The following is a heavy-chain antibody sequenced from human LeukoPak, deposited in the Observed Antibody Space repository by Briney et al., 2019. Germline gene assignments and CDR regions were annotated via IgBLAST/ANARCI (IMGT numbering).Heavy chain of an antibody. CDR1: GFTFSSYD. CDR3: IRGGIQVSGIDAFDI. CDR2: IGIAGDT. J-gene: IGHJ3*02. Sequence: PGRSLRLSCAASGFTFSSYDMPWVRQAPGRGLEWVSAIGIAGDTYYPDSVKGRFTISRENAKNSMYLQMNSLKDGDTAVYYCIRGGIQVSGIDAFDIWGQGTMVTVSS. D-gene: IGHD5/OR15-5a*01. V-gene: IGHV3-13*01.